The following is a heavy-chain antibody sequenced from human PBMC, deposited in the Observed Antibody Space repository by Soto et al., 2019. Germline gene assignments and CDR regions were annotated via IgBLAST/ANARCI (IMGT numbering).Heavy chain of an antibody. CDR1: GGSVNSGDCY. V-gene: IGHV4-39*01. CDR3: ARHADSGTPPYAFDI. Sequence: QLQLQESGPGLVKPSETLSLTCTVSGGSVNSGDCYWGWIRQPPGKGLEWIGSIRYGTTTYYNPSLKSRVTISVDTSKNQFSLKLDSVNAADTAVYFCARHADSGTPPYAFDIWGQGTMVPVSS. CDR2: IRYGTTT. D-gene: IGHD1-26*01. J-gene: IGHJ3*02.